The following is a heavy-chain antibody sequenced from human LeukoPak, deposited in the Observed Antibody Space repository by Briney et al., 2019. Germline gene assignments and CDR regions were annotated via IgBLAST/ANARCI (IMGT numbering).Heavy chain of an antibody. CDR2: IYYSGTT. D-gene: IGHD2-21*02. V-gene: IGHV4-39*01. CDR3: AKYARSTAMTTD. J-gene: IGHJ4*02. CDR1: GGAISSSCDY. Sequence: PSDTLSLACTVSGGAISSSCDYWGWMRQPPGQGLEWVGSIYYSGTTYYHPSLKSRITLSVDTSKNQFSLKLSSVTAADTAVYYCAKYARSTAMTTDWGKGTLVTVSS.